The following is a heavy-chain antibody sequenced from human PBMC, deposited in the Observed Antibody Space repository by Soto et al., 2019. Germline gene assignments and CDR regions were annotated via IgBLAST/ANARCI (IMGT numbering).Heavy chain of an antibody. CDR3: ARQTYYYASGSYYNWFDP. Sequence: SETLSLTCTVSGGSISTYHWSWIRQPPGKGLEWIGQIYYSGSTNYNPSLKSRVTMSVDTSKNQVSLKLSSVTAADTAIYYCARQTYYYASGSYYNWFDPWGQGTLVTVS. CDR2: IYYSGST. V-gene: IGHV4-59*08. CDR1: GGSISTYH. D-gene: IGHD3-10*01. J-gene: IGHJ5*02.